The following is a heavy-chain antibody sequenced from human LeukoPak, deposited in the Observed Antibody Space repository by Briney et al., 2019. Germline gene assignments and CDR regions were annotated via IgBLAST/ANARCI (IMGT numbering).Heavy chain of an antibody. J-gene: IGHJ4*02. V-gene: IGHV3-30*04. CDR2: ISYDGSNK. CDR3: ARDGPGVVVVPAAIEYYFDY. D-gene: IGHD2-2*02. Sequence: GGSLRLSCAASGFTFSSYAMHWVRQAPGKGLEWVAVISYDGSNKYYADSVKGRFTISRDNSKNTLYLQMNSLRAEDTAVYYCARDGPGVVVVPAAIEYYFDYWGQGTLVTVSS. CDR1: GFTFSSYA.